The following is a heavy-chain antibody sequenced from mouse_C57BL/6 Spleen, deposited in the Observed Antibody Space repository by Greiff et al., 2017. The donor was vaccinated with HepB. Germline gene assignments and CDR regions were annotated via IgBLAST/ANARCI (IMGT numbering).Heavy chain of an antibody. J-gene: IGHJ4*01. CDR3: ARSPYYYGSSSYAMDY. CDR2: IYWDDDK. V-gene: IGHV8-12*01. Sequence: QVTLKVSGPGILQSSQTLSLTCSFSGFSLSTSGMGVSWIRQPSGKGLEWLAHIYWDDDKRYNPSLKSRLTISKATSRNQVFLKITSVDTADTATYYCARSPYYYGSSSYAMDYWGQGTSVTVSS. D-gene: IGHD1-1*01. CDR1: GFSLSTSGMG.